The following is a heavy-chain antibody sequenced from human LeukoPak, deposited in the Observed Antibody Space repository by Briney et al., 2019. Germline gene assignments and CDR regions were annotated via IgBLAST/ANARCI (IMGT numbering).Heavy chain of an antibody. CDR3: AKERGPVPTYDAFDI. CDR1: GFTFSSYA. D-gene: IGHD3-10*01. V-gene: IGHV3-23*01. CDR2: ISASGGIT. Sequence: PGGSLRLSCAASGFTFSSYAMSWVRQAPGKGLEWVSAISASGGITYYADSVKGRFTISRDNSKNTLYLQMNSLRAEDTAVYYCAKERGPVPTYDAFDIWGQGTMVTVSS. J-gene: IGHJ3*02.